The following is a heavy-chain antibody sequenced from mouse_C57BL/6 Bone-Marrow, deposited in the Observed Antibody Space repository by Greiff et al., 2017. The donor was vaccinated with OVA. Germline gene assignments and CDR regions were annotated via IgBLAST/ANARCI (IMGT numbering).Heavy chain of an antibody. V-gene: IGHV14-1*01. CDR1: GFNIKDYY. D-gene: IGHD1-1*01. CDR2: IDPEDGDT. J-gene: IGHJ1*03. CDR3: TKLTTVVAPGYFDV. Sequence: VQLQQSGAELVRPGASVKLSCTASGFNIKDYYMHWVKQRPEQGLEWIGRIDPEDGDTESAPKFQGKATMTADTSSNTAYLQLSSLTSEDTAVYYCTKLTTVVAPGYFDVWGTGTTVTVSS.